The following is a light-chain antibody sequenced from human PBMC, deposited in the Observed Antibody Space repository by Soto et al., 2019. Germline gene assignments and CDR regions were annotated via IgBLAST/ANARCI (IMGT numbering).Light chain of an antibody. Sequence: DIQMTQSPSSLSASVSDRVTITCRASQNTRGYLNWYQQKPGKAPKLLIYAASSLQSGIPSRFSGSGSETDFTLTISSLQPEDFATYYCQQSYSTPWTFGQGTKVEIK. CDR2: AAS. J-gene: IGKJ1*01. V-gene: IGKV1-39*01. CDR3: QQSYSTPWT. CDR1: QNTRGY.